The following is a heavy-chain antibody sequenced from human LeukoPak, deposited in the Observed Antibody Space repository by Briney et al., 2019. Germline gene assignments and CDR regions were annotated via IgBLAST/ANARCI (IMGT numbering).Heavy chain of an antibody. J-gene: IGHJ6*03. CDR2: IIPIFGTT. Sequence: GASLKVSCKASVGTFSSYAFNWVRQAPGQGLAWMGRIIPIFGTTTYAQKFQGRVTITTDESTSTAYMEVSSLRSEDTAVYYCARHPYSSSGDYGPDYFYMDVWGKGTTVTVSS. V-gene: IGHV1-69*05. CDR1: VGTFSSYA. D-gene: IGHD6-6*01. CDR3: ARHPYSSSGDYGPDYFYMDV.